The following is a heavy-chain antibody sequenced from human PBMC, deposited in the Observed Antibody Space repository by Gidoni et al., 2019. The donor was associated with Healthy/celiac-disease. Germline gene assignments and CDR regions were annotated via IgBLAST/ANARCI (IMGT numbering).Heavy chain of an antibody. CDR1: GYTFTCNC. Sequence: QLQLVRSGAEVKKPAATVKVSCNASGYTFTCNCMLCVRQAPGQGLEWMGWVKPISGGTNYAQKFQGWVTRTSDTSLSTAYVEMSMLSADDTAVYYWARGESSSWYARSYFYAYYGMDVWGQGTTVTVSS. V-gene: IGHV1-2*04. CDR3: ARGESSSWYARSYFYAYYGMDV. CDR2: VKPISGGT. J-gene: IGHJ6*02. D-gene: IGHD6-13*01.